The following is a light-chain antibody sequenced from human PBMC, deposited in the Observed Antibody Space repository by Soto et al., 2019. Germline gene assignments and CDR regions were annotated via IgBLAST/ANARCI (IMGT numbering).Light chain of an antibody. J-gene: IGKJ1*01. CDR2: KMS. V-gene: IGKV2-24*01. CDR3: MQDTQFPWT. Sequence: DIVMTQTPLSSPVTLGQPASISCRSSQSLVHSDGHTYLSWLQQRPGQAPSLLIYKMSNRFSGVPDRFSGSGAGTDFTLNISRVEAEDFGVYYCMQDTQFPWTFGQGTKVEIK. CDR1: QSLVHSDGHTY.